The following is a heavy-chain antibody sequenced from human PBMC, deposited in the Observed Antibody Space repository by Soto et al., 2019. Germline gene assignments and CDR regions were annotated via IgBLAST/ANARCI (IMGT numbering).Heavy chain of an antibody. Sequence: PSETLSLTRAVYGGSFSGYYWSWIRQPPGKGLEWIGEINHSGSANYNPSLKSRVTISVGTSKNQFSLKLSSVTAADTAVYYCARPQLGITDGFDSWGQGTLVTVSS. CDR2: INHSGSA. CDR3: ARPQLGITDGFDS. CDR1: GGSFSGYY. V-gene: IGHV4-34*01. D-gene: IGHD7-27*01. J-gene: IGHJ4*02.